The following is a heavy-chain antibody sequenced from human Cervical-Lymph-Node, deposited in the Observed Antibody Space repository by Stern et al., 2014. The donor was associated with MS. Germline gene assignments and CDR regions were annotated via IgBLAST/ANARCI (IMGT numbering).Heavy chain of an antibody. J-gene: IGHJ4*02. CDR2: SLPMFGTP. CDR1: GGTFNNPV. V-gene: IGHV1-69*06. CDR3: ANRDMGYTYGRHDY. Sequence: QLVESAAEGKKPGSSVKGSCKASGGTFNNPVISWVPQARGPGIAWMGGSLPMFGTPNYARKFQGRVTIIADKSTSTVHMVLSNLNDEDTAIYYCANRDMGYTYGRHDYWGQGTLVTVS. D-gene: IGHD5-12*01.